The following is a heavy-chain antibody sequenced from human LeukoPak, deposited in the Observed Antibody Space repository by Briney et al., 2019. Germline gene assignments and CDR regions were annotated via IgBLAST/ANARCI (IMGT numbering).Heavy chain of an antibody. V-gene: IGHV4-59*01. CDR3: ARVGTAMALRG. J-gene: IGHJ4*02. CDR1: GGSFSGYY. Sequence: SETLSLTCAVYGGSFSGYYWSWIRQPPGKGLEWIGYIYYSGSTNYNPSLKSRVTISVDTSKNQFSLKLSSVTAADTAVYYCARVGTAMALRGWGQGTLVTVSS. D-gene: IGHD5-18*01. CDR2: IYYSGST.